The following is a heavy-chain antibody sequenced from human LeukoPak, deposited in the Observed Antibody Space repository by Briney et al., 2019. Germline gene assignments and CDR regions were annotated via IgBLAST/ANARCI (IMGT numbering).Heavy chain of an antibody. CDR3: ARAQVFLGVDV. CDR2: IKEDGSEK. CDR1: GFTFSNYW. Sequence: PGGSLRLSCAASGFTFSNYWMSWVRQAPGKGLEWVANIKEDGSEKYYVDSVKGRFTISRDNAKNSLYLQMNSLRAEDTAVYYCARAQVFLGVDVWGKGTTVTVSS. V-gene: IGHV3-7*04. J-gene: IGHJ6*04. D-gene: IGHD3-16*01.